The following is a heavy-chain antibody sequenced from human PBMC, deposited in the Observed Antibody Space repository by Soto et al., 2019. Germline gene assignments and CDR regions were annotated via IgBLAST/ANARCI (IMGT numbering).Heavy chain of an antibody. V-gene: IGHV4-30-2*01. CDR1: GGSISSGGYS. J-gene: IGHJ4*02. Sequence: HLQLQESGSGLVKPSQTLSLTCAVSGGSISSGGYSWSWIRQPPGKGLEWIGYIYHSGSTYYNPSLKSRVTISVDRSKTQFSLTLSSVTAADTAVYYCAAGGGLPRYYWGQGTLVTVSS. CDR3: AAGGGLPRYY. D-gene: IGHD5-12*01. CDR2: IYHSGST.